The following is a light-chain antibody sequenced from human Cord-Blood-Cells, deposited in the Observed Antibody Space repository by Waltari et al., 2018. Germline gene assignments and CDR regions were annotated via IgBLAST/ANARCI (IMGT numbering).Light chain of an antibody. V-gene: IGKV1-5*03. CDR1: QSISSW. CDR3: QQYNSYG. Sequence: DIQMTQSPSTLSASVGDRVTITCRASQSISSWLAWYHQKPGKAPKLLIYKTSSLESGVPSRFSGRGYGTEFTVTISSLQPDDFATYYCQQYNSYGFGQGTKVEIK. CDR2: KTS. J-gene: IGKJ1*01.